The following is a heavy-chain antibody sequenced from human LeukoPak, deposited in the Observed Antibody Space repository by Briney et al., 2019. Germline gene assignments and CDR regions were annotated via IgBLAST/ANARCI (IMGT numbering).Heavy chain of an antibody. Sequence: GGSLRLSCVASGFTVSSNYMSWVRQAPGKGLEWVSGISGSGGSTYYADSVKGRFTISRDNSKNTLYLQMNSLRAEDTAVYYCAKRGGMYPAYYFDYWGQGTLVTVSS. D-gene: IGHD3-16*01. CDR3: AKRGGMYPAYYFDY. CDR2: ISGSGGST. V-gene: IGHV3-23*01. J-gene: IGHJ4*02. CDR1: GFTVSSNY.